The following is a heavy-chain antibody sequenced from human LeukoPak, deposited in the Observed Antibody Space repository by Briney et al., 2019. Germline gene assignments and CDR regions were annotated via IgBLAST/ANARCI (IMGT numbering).Heavy chain of an antibody. CDR1: GFTFSGYG. CDR3: AKDLFGGATSNLQPFDY. D-gene: IGHD3-16*01. V-gene: IGHV3-30*02. CDR2: IRYDGSNK. Sequence: GGSLRLSCAASGFTFSGYGMHWVRQAPGKGLEWVAFIRYDGSNKYHADSVKGRFTISRDNSKNTLYLQMNSLRAEDTAVYYCAKDLFGGATSNLQPFDYWGQGTLVTVSS. J-gene: IGHJ4*02.